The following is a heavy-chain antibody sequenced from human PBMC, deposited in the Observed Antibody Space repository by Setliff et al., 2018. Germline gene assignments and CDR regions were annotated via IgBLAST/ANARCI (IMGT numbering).Heavy chain of an antibody. CDR3: ASYCSSTSCPFDY. D-gene: IGHD2-2*01. CDR1: GFTFSSYG. V-gene: IGHV3-33*01. Sequence: SLRLSCAASGFTFSSYGMHWVRQAPGKGLEWVAVIWYDGTNKYYADSVKGRFTISRDNSKNTLYLQMNSLRAEDTAVYYCASYCSSTSCPFDYWGQGTLVTVSS. CDR2: IWYDGTNK. J-gene: IGHJ4*02.